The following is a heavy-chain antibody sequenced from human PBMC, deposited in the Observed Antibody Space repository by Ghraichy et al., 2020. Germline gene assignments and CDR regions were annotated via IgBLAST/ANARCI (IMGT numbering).Heavy chain of an antibody. CDR2: TYYRSKWYN. V-gene: IGHV6-1*01. J-gene: IGHJ6*02. D-gene: IGHD3-3*01. CDR3: ARGYDFWSGYPLGYYGMDV. Sequence: SQTLSLTCAISGDSVSSNSAAWNWIRQSPSRGLEWLGRTYYRSKWYNYYTVSVKSRITINPYTSKNQFSLQLNSVTPEDTAVYYCARGYDFWSGYPLGYYGMDVWGQGTTVTVSS. CDR1: GDSVSSNSAA.